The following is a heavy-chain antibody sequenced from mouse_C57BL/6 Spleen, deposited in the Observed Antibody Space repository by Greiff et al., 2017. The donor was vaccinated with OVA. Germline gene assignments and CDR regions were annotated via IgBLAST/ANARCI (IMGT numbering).Heavy chain of an antibody. D-gene: IGHD2-4*01. J-gene: IGHJ3*01. Sequence: VHLVESEGGLVKPGGSLKLSCAASGFTFSSYAMSWVRQTPEKRLEWVATISDGGSYTYYPDNVKGRFTISRDNAKNNLYLQMSHLKSEDTAMYYCARVYDYEGGFAYWGQGTLVTVSA. CDR3: ARVYDYEGGFAY. V-gene: IGHV5-4*01. CDR1: GFTFSSYA. CDR2: ISDGGSYT.